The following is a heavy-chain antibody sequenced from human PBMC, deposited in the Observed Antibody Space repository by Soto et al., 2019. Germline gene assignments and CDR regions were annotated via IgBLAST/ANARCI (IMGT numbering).Heavy chain of an antibody. V-gene: IGHV3-48*01. J-gene: IGHJ4*02. CDR2: ISSSSSTI. CDR3: ARDAPMPTYYDFWSGYYKGGPYYFDY. D-gene: IGHD3-3*01. Sequence: GSLRLSCESSGFTFSSYSMNWVRQAPGKGLEWVSYISSSSSTIYYADSVKGRFTISRDNAKNSLYLQMNGLRAEDTAVYYCARDAPMPTYYDFWSGYYKGGPYYFDYWGQGTLVTVSS. CDR1: GFTFSSYS.